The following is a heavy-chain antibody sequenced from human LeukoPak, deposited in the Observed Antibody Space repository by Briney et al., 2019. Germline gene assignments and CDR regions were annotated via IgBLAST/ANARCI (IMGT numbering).Heavy chain of an antibody. Sequence: PSETLSLTCTVSGGSISSYYWSWIRQPPGKGLEWIGYIYYSGSTYYNPSLKSRVTISVDTSKNQFSLKLNSVTAADTAVYYCARVSAAGTAYYYYYMDVWGKGTTVTVSS. V-gene: IGHV4-59*12. CDR3: ARVSAAGTAYYYYYMDV. J-gene: IGHJ6*03. D-gene: IGHD6-13*01. CDR1: GGSISSYY. CDR2: IYYSGST.